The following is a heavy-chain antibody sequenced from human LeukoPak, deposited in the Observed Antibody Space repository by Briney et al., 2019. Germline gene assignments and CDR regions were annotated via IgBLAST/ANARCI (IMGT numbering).Heavy chain of an antibody. CDR3: ARVSSSWYQQGFQH. J-gene: IGHJ1*01. CDR1: GGSFSGYY. V-gene: IGHV4-34*01. Sequence: SETLSLTCAVSGGSFSGYYWSWIRQPPGKGLEWIGEINHSVSTNYNPSLKSRVTISVDTSKNQFSLKLSSVTAADTAVYYCARVSSSWYQQGFQHWGQGTLVTVSS. D-gene: IGHD6-13*01. CDR2: INHSVST.